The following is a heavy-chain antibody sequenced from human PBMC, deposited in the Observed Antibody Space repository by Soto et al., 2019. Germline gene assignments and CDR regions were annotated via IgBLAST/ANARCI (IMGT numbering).Heavy chain of an antibody. CDR2: IIPIHGIA. V-gene: IGHV1-69*04. CDR3: ARDEGQQLGYGMDV. CDR1: GGTFSSYT. Sequence: ASVKVSCKASGGTFSSYTISWVRQAPGQGLEWTGRIIPIHGIANYAQKFQGRVTITADKSTSTAYMELSSLRSEDTAVYYCARDEGQQLGYGMDVWGQGTTVTVSS. D-gene: IGHD6-13*01. J-gene: IGHJ6*02.